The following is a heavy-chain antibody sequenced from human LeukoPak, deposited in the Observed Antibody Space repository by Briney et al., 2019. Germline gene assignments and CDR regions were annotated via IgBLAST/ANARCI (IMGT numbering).Heavy chain of an antibody. D-gene: IGHD1-14*01. CDR3: ARENTGYYYYGMDV. J-gene: IGHJ6*02. V-gene: IGHV4-59*01. CDR1: GGSISGYY. CDR2: IYDSGST. Sequence: SETLSLTYTVSGGSISGYYWSWIRQPPGKGLEWIGYIYDSGSTNYNPSLKSRVTISVDTSKNQFSLKLSSVTAADTAVYYCARENTGYYYYGMDVWGQGTTVTVSS.